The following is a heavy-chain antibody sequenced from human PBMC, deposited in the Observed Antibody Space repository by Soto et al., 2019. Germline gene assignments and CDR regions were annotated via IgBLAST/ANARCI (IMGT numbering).Heavy chain of an antibody. CDR3: ARVTGVSAYSYYGMHV. CDR1: GGSISSYY. D-gene: IGHD6-13*01. Sequence: SETLSLTCTVSGGSISSYYWSWIRQPPGKGLEWIGYIYYSGSTNYNPSLKSRVTISVDTSKNQFSLKLSSVTAADTAVYYCARVTGVSAYSYYGMHVWGQGTTVTVSS. V-gene: IGHV4-59*01. J-gene: IGHJ6*02. CDR2: IYYSGST.